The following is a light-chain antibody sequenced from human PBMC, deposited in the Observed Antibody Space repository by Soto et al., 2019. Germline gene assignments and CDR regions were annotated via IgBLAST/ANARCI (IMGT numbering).Light chain of an antibody. CDR3: QAYDTSLRAWV. J-gene: IGLJ3*02. CDR2: GNN. V-gene: IGLV1-40*01. CDR1: SSNIGAGYD. Sequence: QSVLTQPPSASGAPGQRVTISCTGSSSNIGAGYDAHWYQQVPGTTPKYLISGNNDRPSGVPDRFSGSKSGTSASLAITGLQAEDEGDYYCQAYDTSLRAWVFGGVTQLTVL.